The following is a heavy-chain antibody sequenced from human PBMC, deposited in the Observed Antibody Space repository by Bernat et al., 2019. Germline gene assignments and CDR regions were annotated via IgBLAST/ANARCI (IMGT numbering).Heavy chain of an antibody. Sequence: QVQLQQWGAGLLKPSETLSLTCAVSGGSISSSSYYWGWIRQHPGKGLEWIGYIYYSGSTYYNPSLKSRVTISVDTSKNQFSLKLSSVTAADTAVYYCATPSSIAAAGDAFDIWGQGTMVTVSS. CDR1: GGSISSSSYY. J-gene: IGHJ3*02. D-gene: IGHD6-13*01. CDR3: ATPSSIAAAGDAFDI. CDR2: IYYSGST. V-gene: IGHV4-31*11.